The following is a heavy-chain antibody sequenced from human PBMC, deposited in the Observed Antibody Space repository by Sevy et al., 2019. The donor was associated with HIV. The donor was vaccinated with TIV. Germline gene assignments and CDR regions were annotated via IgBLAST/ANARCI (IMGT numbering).Heavy chain of an antibody. J-gene: IGHJ6*02. CDR3: AKDINRGCDGVNCYSYYYYFYGLDV. Sequence: SLRLSCAASGFPFNDHAMHWVRQVPGKGLEWVSGVSWNSRYIGYADSVKGRFTISRDNGRHFLYLEMNSLRPEDTALYYCAKDINRGCDGVNCYSYYYYFYGLDVWGQGTTVTVSS. CDR1: GFPFNDHA. D-gene: IGHD2-21*01. CDR2: VSWNSRYI. V-gene: IGHV3-9*01.